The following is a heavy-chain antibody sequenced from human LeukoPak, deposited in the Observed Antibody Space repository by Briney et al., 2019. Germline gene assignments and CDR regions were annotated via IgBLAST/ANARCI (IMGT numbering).Heavy chain of an antibody. CDR2: INHSGST. CDR3: AGLGYSSSWYGNR. CDR1: GGSFSGYY. D-gene: IGHD6-13*01. Sequence: KTSETLSLTCAVYGGSFSGYYWSWIRQPPGKGLEWIGEINHSGSTNYNPSLKSRVTISVDTSKNQFSLKLSSVTAADTAVYYCAGLGYSSSWYGNRWGQGTLVTVSS. J-gene: IGHJ4*02. V-gene: IGHV4-34*01.